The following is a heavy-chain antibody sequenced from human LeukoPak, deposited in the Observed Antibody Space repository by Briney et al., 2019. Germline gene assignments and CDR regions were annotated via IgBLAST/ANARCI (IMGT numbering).Heavy chain of an antibody. CDR2: INIGGST. CDR1: GGSISSGGYY. Sequence: PSETLSLTCTVSGGSISSGGYYWSWIRQHPGKGLEWGGYINIGGSTYYNPSLKSRLTISQDTSQNQFSLKLSSVTAADTAVYFCARADYSSSRSYINWFDPCGQGTLVTVST. D-gene: IGHD3-10*01. J-gene: IGHJ5*02. CDR3: ARADYSSSRSYINWFDP. V-gene: IGHV4-31*03.